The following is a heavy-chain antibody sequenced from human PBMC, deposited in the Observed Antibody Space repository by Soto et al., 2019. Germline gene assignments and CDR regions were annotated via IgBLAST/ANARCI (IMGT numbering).Heavy chain of an antibody. CDR1: GDSLSSGGHY. CDR2: IYDSVNT. Sequence: SETLSLTCTVSGDSLSSGGHYWSWIRQHPGKGLEWIGHIYDSVNTYYSPSLRSRVTISADMSKNQFSLNLRSVTAADTAVYYCARVDRRGYFAILTDYWGQGTVVTVSS. J-gene: IGHJ4*02. D-gene: IGHD3-9*01. CDR3: ARVDRRGYFAILTDY. V-gene: IGHV4-31*03.